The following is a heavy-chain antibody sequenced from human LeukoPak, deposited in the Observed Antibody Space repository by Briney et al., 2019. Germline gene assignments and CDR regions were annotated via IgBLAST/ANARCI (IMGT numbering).Heavy chain of an antibody. CDR2: ISWNSGRI. CDR3: AKDRGTGWYYYYYMDV. J-gene: IGHJ6*03. CDR1: GFTFDDYA. V-gene: IGHV3-9*01. Sequence: PGGSLRPSCAVSGFTFDDYAMHWVRQAPGKGLEWVSSISWNSGRIGYVDSVKGRFTISRDNAKNSLYLQMNSLRAEDTALYYCAKDRGTGWYYYYYMDVWGKGTTVTVSS. D-gene: IGHD6-19*01.